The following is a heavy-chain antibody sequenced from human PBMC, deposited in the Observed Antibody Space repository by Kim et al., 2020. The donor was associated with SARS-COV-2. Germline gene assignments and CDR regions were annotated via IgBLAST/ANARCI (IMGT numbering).Heavy chain of an antibody. CDR1: GYTFTSYA. Sequence: ASVKVSCKASGYTFTSYAMNWVRQAPGQGLEWMGWINTNTGNPTYAQGFTGRFVFSLDTSVSTAYLQISSLKAEDTAVYYCARDPDFYYYYYGMDVWGQGTTVTVSS. J-gene: IGHJ6*02. CDR2: INTNTGNP. CDR3: ARDPDFYYYYYGMDV. V-gene: IGHV7-4-1*02.